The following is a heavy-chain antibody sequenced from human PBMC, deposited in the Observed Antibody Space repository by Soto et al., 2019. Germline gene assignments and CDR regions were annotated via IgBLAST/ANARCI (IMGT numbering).Heavy chain of an antibody. CDR2: ISGSGGST. CDR1: GFTFSSYA. V-gene: IGHV3-23*01. Sequence: EVQLLESGGGLVQPGGSLRLSCAASGFTFSSYAMSWVRQAPGKGLEWVSAISGSGGSTYYADAVKGRFTSSRDKSKNTLYLQMNSLRAEDTAVYYYAKAFGITIFGVPFDPRGQGTLVTVSS. CDR3: AKAFGITIFGVPFDP. D-gene: IGHD3-3*01. J-gene: IGHJ5*02.